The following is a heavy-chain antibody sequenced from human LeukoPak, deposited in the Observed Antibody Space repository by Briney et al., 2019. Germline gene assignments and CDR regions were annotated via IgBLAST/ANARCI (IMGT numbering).Heavy chain of an antibody. D-gene: IGHD7-27*01. Sequence: GGSLRLSCAASGFTFSDYAINWVRQAPGKGLEWVSTISRGGVISYYADSVKGRFTISRDNSNNTLYLHMNSLRAEDTAVYYCVSWAGSPWGSFDDWGQGTLVTVSS. V-gene: IGHV3-23*01. CDR3: VSWAGSPWGSFDD. CDR2: ISRGGVIS. J-gene: IGHJ4*02. CDR1: GFTFSDYA.